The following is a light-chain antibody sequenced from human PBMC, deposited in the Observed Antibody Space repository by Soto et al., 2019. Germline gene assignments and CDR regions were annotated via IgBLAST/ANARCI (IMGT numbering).Light chain of an antibody. Sequence: DIPMTQSPSSLSASVGDRVTITCRASQSISNYLNWYQQKPGKAPNLVIYAASSLQSGVPSRFSGSGSGTDFTLTISSLQPEDFATYYCQQSYSMPRTFGQGTKVEIK. J-gene: IGKJ1*01. CDR1: QSISNY. V-gene: IGKV1-39*01. CDR3: QQSYSMPRT. CDR2: AAS.